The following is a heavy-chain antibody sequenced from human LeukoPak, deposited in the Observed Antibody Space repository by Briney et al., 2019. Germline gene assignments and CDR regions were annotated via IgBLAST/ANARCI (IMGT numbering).Heavy chain of an antibody. CDR2: FSGSGGST. CDR1: AYTFSNYA. Sequence: GGSLRLSCAPSAYTFSNYAMSWVRQAPGKGGGWVSAFSGSGGSTYYADSVKGRFTISRDNSKNTLYLQMNSLRAEDTAVYYCAKGVGYCSSTTCYKPFDYWGQGTLVTVSS. D-gene: IGHD2-2*02. J-gene: IGHJ4*02. CDR3: AKGVGYCSSTTCYKPFDY. V-gene: IGHV3-23*01.